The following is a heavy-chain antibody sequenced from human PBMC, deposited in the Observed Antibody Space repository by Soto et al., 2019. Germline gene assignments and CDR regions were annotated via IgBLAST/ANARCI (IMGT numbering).Heavy chain of an antibody. Sequence: GGSLRLSCAASGFTFDDYAMHWVRQAPGKGLEWVSGISWNSGSIGYADSVKGRFTISRDNAKNSLYLQMNSLRAEDTALYYCALHVYGSGSYFGDYWGQGTLVTVSS. CDR3: ALHVYGSGSYFGDY. CDR1: GFTFDDYA. D-gene: IGHD3-10*01. J-gene: IGHJ4*02. V-gene: IGHV3-9*01. CDR2: ISWNSGSI.